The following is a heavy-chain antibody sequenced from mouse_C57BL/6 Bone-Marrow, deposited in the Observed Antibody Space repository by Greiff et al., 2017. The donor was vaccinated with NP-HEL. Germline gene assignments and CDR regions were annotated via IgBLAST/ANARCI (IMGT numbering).Heavy chain of an antibody. J-gene: IGHJ3*01. CDR2: ISNGGGST. CDR3: ARPLGPSFAY. CDR1: GFTFSDYY. V-gene: IGHV5-12*01. Sequence: EVQLVESGGGLVQPGGSLKLSCAASGFTFSDYYMYWVRQTPEKRLEWVAYISNGGGSTYYPDTVKGRFTISRDNAKNTLYLQMSRLKSEDTAMYYCARPLGPSFAYWGQGTLVTVSA. D-gene: IGHD3-1*01.